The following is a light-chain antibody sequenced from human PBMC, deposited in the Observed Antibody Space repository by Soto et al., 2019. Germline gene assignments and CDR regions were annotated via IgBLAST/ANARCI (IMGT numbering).Light chain of an antibody. J-gene: IGKJ1*01. Sequence: EIVLTQSPGTLSFSPGERATLSCRASQSVSSSYLAWYQQKPGQAPRLLIYGASSRATGIPDRFSGSGSGTDFTLTISRLEPEDFAVYYCQQYGSSPRTFAQGPKV. CDR1: QSVSSSY. CDR3: QQYGSSPRT. V-gene: IGKV3-20*01. CDR2: GAS.